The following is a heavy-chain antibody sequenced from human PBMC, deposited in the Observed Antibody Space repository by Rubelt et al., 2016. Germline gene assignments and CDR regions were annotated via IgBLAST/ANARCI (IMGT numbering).Heavy chain of an antibody. Sequence: QVQLQQWGAGLLKPSETLSLTCAVYGGSFSGYYWSWIRQPPGKGLEWIGEINHSGSTNYNPSLKSRVTISVDTSKNQFSLKQRFWTGADTAVYCCVAEGFNYHGMDVWGQGTTVTVAS. CDR3: VAEGFNYHGMDV. CDR1: GGSFSGYY. CDR2: INHSGST. J-gene: IGHJ6*02. V-gene: IGHV4-34*01.